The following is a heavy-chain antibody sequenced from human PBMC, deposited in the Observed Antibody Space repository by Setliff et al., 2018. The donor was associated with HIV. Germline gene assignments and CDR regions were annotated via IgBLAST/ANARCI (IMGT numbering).Heavy chain of an antibody. CDR3: ARGSIAAANWFDP. CDR1: GGSISSYY. J-gene: IGHJ5*02. Sequence: LSLTCTVSGGSISSYYWSWIRQPPGKGLEWIGYIYTSGSTNYNPPLKSRVTISVDTSKNQFSLKLSSVTAADTAVYYCARGSIAAANWFDPWGQGTLVTVSS. CDR2: IYTSGST. D-gene: IGHD6-13*01. V-gene: IGHV4-4*08.